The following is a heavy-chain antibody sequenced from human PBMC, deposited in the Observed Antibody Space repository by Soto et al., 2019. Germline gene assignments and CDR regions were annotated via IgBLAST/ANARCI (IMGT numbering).Heavy chain of an antibody. D-gene: IGHD6-19*01. J-gene: IGHJ4*02. CDR1: RFTFSTVY. CDR2: ISSSGTSA. CDR3: ARDRGAVTGQYFDY. V-gene: IGHV3-11*05. Sequence: QVQLEESGGGLVKPGGSLRLSCAASRFTFSTVYMSWIRQAPNKGLEYISYISSSGTSANYADSVKGRFTISRDNAKNSLYLQMNSLRAEDTAVYYCARDRGAVTGQYFDYWGQGALVTVSS.